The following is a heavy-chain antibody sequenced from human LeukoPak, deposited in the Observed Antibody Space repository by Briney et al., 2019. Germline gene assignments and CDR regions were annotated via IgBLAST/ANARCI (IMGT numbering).Heavy chain of an antibody. CDR3: ARVLRYFDWLLSEDGFDY. Sequence: ASVKVSCKASGYTFTSYDINWVRQATGQGLEWMGWMNPKSSNKGYAQKFQGRVTMTRNTSISTAYMELSSLRSEDTAVYYCARVLRYFDWLLSEDGFDYWGQGILVTVSS. CDR2: MNPKSSNK. V-gene: IGHV1-8*01. J-gene: IGHJ4*02. CDR1: GYTFTSYD. D-gene: IGHD3-9*01.